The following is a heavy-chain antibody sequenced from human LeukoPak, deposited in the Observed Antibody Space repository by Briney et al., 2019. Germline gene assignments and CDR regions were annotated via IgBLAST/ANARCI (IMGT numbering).Heavy chain of an antibody. CDR3: ARAKTTMTTFSDH. CDR1: GFTFSSYS. V-gene: IGHV3-21*01. Sequence: GGSLRLSCAASGFTFSSYSMNWVRQAPGKGLEWVSSISSSSIYTYYADSVKGRFTISRDNAKNSLYLQMNSLRAEDTAVYYCARAKTTMTTFSDHWGQGTLVTVSS. J-gene: IGHJ4*02. CDR2: ISSSSIYT. D-gene: IGHD4-17*01.